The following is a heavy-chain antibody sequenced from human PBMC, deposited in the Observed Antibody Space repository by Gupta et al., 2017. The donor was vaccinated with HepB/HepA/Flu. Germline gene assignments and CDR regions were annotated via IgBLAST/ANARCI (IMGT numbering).Heavy chain of an antibody. D-gene: IGHD6-19*01. CDR3: AKSASIAVAEFQS. CDR2: IWHDGSKK. Sequence: QVDLVESGGGVVQPGSSLTLSCAGSGFTFDYYGMPWVRRAPGKGLEWVAVIWHDGSKKYYTDSVKGRFTISRDNSKNTLYLQMNSLRVGDTAMYYCAKSASIAVAEFQSWGQGTQVIVSS. J-gene: IGHJ4*02. CDR1: GFTFDYYG. V-gene: IGHV3-33*03.